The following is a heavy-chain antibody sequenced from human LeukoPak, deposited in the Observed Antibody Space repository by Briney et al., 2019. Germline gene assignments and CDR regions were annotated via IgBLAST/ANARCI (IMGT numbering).Heavy chain of an antibody. J-gene: IGHJ4*02. CDR1: GYTFTDYY. CDR3: ARLTTLSGEGFDY. V-gene: IGHV1-2*02. D-gene: IGHD3-10*01. CDR2: INPNIGGT. Sequence: VASVKVSCKASGYTFTDYYIHWVRQAPGQGLEGMGWINPNIGGTNYAQNFQGRVTMTRDTSISTAYMELSSLKSDDTAVYYCARLTTLSGEGFDYWGQGTLVTVYS.